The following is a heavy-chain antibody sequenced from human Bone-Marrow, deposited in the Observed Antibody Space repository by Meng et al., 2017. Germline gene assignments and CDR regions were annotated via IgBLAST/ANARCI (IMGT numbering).Heavy chain of an antibody. V-gene: IGHV1-18*01. D-gene: IGHD3-10*01. CDR2: ISAYNGNT. Sequence: ASVKVSCKASGFTFTSYGISWVRQAPGQGLEWMGWISAYNGNTNYAQKLQGRVTMTTDTSTSTAYMELRSLRSDDTAVYYCARASCHYYGSGSSIDYWGQGTLVTVSS. CDR3: ARASCHYYGSGSSIDY. CDR1: GFTFTSYG. J-gene: IGHJ4*02.